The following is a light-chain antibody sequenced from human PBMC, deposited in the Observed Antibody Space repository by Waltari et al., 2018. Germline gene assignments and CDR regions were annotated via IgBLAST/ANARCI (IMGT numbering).Light chain of an antibody. CDR2: DGS. V-gene: IGLV3-21*02. CDR3: QVWDSSSEHVV. CDR1: NIGSKS. J-gene: IGLJ2*01. Sequence: SYVLTQPPSVSVAPGQTARITCGGNNIGSKSVHWYQQKPGRAPVVVVYDGSDRPSGIPERFSGSNSGNTATLTISRVEAGDEADYYCQVWDSSSEHVVFGGGTKLTVL.